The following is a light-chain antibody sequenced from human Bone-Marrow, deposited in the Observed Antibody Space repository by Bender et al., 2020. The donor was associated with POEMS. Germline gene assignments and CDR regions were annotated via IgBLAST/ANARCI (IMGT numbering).Light chain of an antibody. CDR2: EDY. Sequence: QSALTQPASVSGAPGQSVTISCTEITSDVDNFNVVSWYQHYLGRAPQLIIYEDYKRPSGLSSRFSGSRSGNTASLTISGLQIDDEADYYCCSYVPYSTWMFGGGTKLTV. CDR1: TSDVDNFNV. J-gene: IGLJ3*02. V-gene: IGLV2-23*01. CDR3: CSYVPYSTWM.